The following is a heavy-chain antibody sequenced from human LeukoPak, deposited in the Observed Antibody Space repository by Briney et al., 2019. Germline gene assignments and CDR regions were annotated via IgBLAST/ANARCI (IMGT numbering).Heavy chain of an antibody. Sequence: KPSETLSRTCTVSGGSISSDYWSWIRQPPGKGLEWIGYIYYSGSTNYNPSLKSRVTISVDTSKNQFSLKLSSVTAADTAVYYCARAEKGGYSAYYFDYWGQGTLVTVSS. CDR3: ARAEKGGYSAYYFDY. D-gene: IGHD5-12*01. V-gene: IGHV4-59*01. CDR1: GGSISSDY. CDR2: IYYSGST. J-gene: IGHJ4*02.